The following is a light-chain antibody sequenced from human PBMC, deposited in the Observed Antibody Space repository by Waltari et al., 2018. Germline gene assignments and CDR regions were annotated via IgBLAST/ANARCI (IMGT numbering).Light chain of an antibody. CDR2: SNN. Sequence: QSVLSQPPSASGSPGQTVSISCSGSSSNIGHNTVNWYQQFPGTAPKLLIYSNNQRPSGVPDRFSGSKSGTSGSLAISGLQSEDEAEYYCAAWDDSLNGHVVFGGGTKLTVL. CDR1: SSNIGHNT. CDR3: AAWDDSLNGHVV. V-gene: IGLV1-44*01. J-gene: IGLJ2*01.